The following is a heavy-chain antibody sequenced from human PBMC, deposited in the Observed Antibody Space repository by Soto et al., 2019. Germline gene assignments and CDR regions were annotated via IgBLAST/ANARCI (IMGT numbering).Heavy chain of an antibody. D-gene: IGHD2-15*01. Sequence: QVQMQESGPGLVKPSQTLYLTCSVSGGSIIDSGSFYWNWIRQHPGKGLEWIGYIYSSGSTYYNRSLKSRATISVYISTNQFSLKLTSVTAADPAIYYCTRGEVVASNWFDPWGQGTLVTVSS. CDR3: TRGEVVASNWFDP. CDR1: GGSIIDSGSFY. V-gene: IGHV4-31*03. J-gene: IGHJ5*02. CDR2: IYSSGST.